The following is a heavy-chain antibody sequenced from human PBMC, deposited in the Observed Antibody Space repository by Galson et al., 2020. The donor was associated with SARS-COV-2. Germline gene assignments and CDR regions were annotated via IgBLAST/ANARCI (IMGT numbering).Heavy chain of an antibody. CDR3: ASALLWFGVDY. V-gene: IGHV3-30*04. CDR2: ISYDGSNK. D-gene: IGHD3-10*01. Sequence: GESLKISCAASGFTFSSYAMHWVRQAPGKGLEWVAVISYDGSNKYYADSVKGRFTISRDNSKNTLYLQMNSLRAEDTAVYYCASALLWFGVDYWGQGTLVTVSS. J-gene: IGHJ4*02. CDR1: GFTFSSYA.